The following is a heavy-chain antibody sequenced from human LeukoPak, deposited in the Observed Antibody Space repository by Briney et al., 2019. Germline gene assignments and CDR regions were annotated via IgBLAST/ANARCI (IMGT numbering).Heavy chain of an antibody. D-gene: IGHD2-2*01. J-gene: IGHJ4*02. Sequence: GRSLRLSCAASGFSFSSYAMHWVRQAPGKGLEWVAVISYDGSNKYYADSVKGRFTISRDNSKNTLYLQMNSLRAEDTAVYYCARGWGVVPAAIAGIYDYWGQGTLVTVSS. CDR1: GFSFSSYA. CDR2: ISYDGSNK. V-gene: IGHV3-30*04. CDR3: ARGWGVVPAAIAGIYDY.